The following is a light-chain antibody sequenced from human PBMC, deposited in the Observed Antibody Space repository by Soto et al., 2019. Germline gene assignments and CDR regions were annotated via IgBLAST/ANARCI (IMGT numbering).Light chain of an antibody. V-gene: IGKV3-20*01. Sequence: EIVLTQSPGTLSLSPGERATLSCWASQSVASTYLGWYQQKPGQAPRLLIYGASSMATGIPDRFSGSGSGKDFTLTISRLEPEDVALYYCQQYAGSPTFGQGTRLEIK. J-gene: IGKJ5*01. CDR2: GAS. CDR3: QQYAGSPT. CDR1: QSVASTY.